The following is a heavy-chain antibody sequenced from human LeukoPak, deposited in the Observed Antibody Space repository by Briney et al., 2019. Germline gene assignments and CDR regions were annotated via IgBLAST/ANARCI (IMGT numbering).Heavy chain of an antibody. D-gene: IGHD4-17*01. CDR2: INAGNGNT. CDR3: ARDRYGDFDY. Sequence: ASVKVSCKASGCPFTNYAYHWVRQAPGQRLEWMGWINAGNGNTKYSQKFQGRDTITRDTSASTAYMELSSLRSEDTAVYYCARDRYGDFDYWGQGTLVTVSS. J-gene: IGHJ4*02. V-gene: IGHV1-3*01. CDR1: GCPFTNYA.